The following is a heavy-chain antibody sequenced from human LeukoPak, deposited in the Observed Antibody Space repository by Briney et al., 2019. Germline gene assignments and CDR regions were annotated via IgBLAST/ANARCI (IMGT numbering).Heavy chain of an antibody. CDR1: GFTFSSHW. V-gene: IGHV3-74*01. CDR3: ARDPEYSSSSEDNDY. J-gene: IGHJ4*02. CDR2: IVSDGSGA. Sequence: GGSLRLSCAASGFTFSSHWMHWVRQAPGKGLVWISRIVSDGSGATYVDSVKGRFTTSRDNAKNTLYLQMNNLRAEDTAVYYCARDPEYSSSSEDNDYWGQGTLVTVSS. D-gene: IGHD6-6*01.